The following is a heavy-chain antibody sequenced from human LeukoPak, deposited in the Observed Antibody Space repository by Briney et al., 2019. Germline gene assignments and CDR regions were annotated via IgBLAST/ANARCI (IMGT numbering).Heavy chain of an antibody. D-gene: IGHD3-3*01. CDR3: ARKTFGVVTAFQH. J-gene: IGHJ1*01. V-gene: IGHV4-39*01. CDR1: GGSISSYY. Sequence: PSETPSLTCTVSGGSISSYYWGWIRQPPGKGLEWIGSIYYSGSTYYNPSLKSRVTISVGTSKNQFSLKLSSVTAADTAVYYCARKTFGVVTAFQHWGQGTLVTVSS. CDR2: IYYSGST.